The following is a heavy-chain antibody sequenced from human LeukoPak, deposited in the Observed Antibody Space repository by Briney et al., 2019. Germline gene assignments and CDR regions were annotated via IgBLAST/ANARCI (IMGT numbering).Heavy chain of an antibody. CDR2: ISSSTRYI. Sequence: GGSLRLSCADSGFTFSNYNINWVRQAPGQGLEWVSSISSSTRYIYYADSVKGRFTISRDNAKNSLYLQMNSLRAEDTAVYYCARGRYYYDSGGFSDAFDIWGQGTVVTVSS. D-gene: IGHD3-22*01. CDR1: GFTFSNYN. CDR3: ARGRYYYDSGGFSDAFDI. J-gene: IGHJ3*02. V-gene: IGHV3-21*01.